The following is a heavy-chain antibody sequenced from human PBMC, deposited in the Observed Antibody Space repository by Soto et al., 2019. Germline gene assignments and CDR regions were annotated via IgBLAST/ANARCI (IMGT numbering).Heavy chain of an antibody. CDR1: GGSISSGGYY. Sequence: QVQLQESGPGLVKPSQTLSLTCTVSGGSISSGGYYWSWIRQHPGKGLEWIGYISYSGSTYYNPSLKSRVTLSVDTSKNPFSLKLSSVPAAYTAVYYCARDRRDSPYDYYGMDVWGQGTTVTVSS. D-gene: IGHD2-15*01. J-gene: IGHJ6*02. V-gene: IGHV4-31*03. CDR3: ARDRRDSPYDYYGMDV. CDR2: ISYSGST.